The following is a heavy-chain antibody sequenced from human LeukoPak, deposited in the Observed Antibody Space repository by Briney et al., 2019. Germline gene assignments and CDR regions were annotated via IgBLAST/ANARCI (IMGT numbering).Heavy chain of an antibody. CDR2: ITGSGGTI. D-gene: IGHD5-18*01. Sequence: PGGSLRLSCVASGFTFSDYFMTWIRQAPGKGLDWVSYITGSGGTIYYADSVKGRFTISRDNAKNSLYLQMNSLRAEDTAVYYCARKRGYTYGYDYWGQGTLVTVSS. CDR3: ARKRGYTYGYDY. CDR1: GFTFSDYF. V-gene: IGHV3-11*01. J-gene: IGHJ4*02.